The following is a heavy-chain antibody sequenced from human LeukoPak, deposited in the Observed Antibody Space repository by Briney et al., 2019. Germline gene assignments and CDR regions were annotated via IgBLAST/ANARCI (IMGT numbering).Heavy chain of an antibody. Sequence: SQTLSLTCTVSGGSISSGDYYWSWIRQPPGKGLEWIGYIYYSGSTYYNPSLKGRVTISVDTSKNQFSLKLSSVTAADTAVYYCARDQWLVEGAFDIWGQGPMVTVSS. D-gene: IGHD6-19*01. J-gene: IGHJ3*02. CDR3: ARDQWLVEGAFDI. V-gene: IGHV4-30-4*08. CDR2: IYYSGST. CDR1: GGSISSGDYY.